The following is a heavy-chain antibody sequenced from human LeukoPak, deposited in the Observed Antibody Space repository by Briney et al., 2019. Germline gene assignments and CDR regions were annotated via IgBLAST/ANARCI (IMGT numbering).Heavy chain of an antibody. Sequence: GGSLRLSCAASGFTFSDYYMSWIRQAPGKGLEWVSYISSSGSTIYYADSVKGRFTISRDNAKNSLYLQMNSLRDEDTAVYYCARVGRNYYDSSGYPFDYWGQGTLVTVSS. CDR2: ISSSGSTI. J-gene: IGHJ4*02. CDR3: ARVGRNYYDSSGYPFDY. V-gene: IGHV3-11*04. D-gene: IGHD3-22*01. CDR1: GFTFSDYY.